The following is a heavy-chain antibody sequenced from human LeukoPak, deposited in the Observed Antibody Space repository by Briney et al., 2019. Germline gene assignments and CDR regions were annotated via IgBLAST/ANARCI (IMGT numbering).Heavy chain of an antibody. CDR1: GFTFSSYS. V-gene: IGHV3-48*04. J-gene: IGHJ6*03. CDR2: ISSSSSTI. CDR3: ARVLGLYYYMDV. Sequence: GGSLRLSCAASGFTFSSYSMNWVRQAPGKGLEWVSYISSSSSTIYYADSVKGRFTISRDNAKNSLYLQMNSLRAEDTAVYYCARVLGLYYYMDVWGKGTTVTVSS.